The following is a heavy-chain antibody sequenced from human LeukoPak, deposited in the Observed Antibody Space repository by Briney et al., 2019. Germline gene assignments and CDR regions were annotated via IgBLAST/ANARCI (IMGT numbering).Heavy chain of an antibody. V-gene: IGHV1-18*01. CDR1: GGTFSSYA. D-gene: IGHD1-26*01. CDR3: AKNKWESWFDP. J-gene: IGHJ5*02. CDR2: ISAYNGNT. Sequence: ASVKVSCKASGGTFSSYAISWVRQAPGQGLEWMGWISAYNGNTHYVQNLQGRVTMTTDTSTSTAYMELRSLRSDDTAVYYCAKNKWESWFDPWGQGTIVTVSS.